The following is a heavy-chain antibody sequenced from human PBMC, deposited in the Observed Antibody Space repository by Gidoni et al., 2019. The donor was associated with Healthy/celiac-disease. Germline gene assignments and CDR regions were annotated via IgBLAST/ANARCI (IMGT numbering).Heavy chain of an antibody. J-gene: IGHJ1*01. CDR1: GFTFSSYA. D-gene: IGHD1-1*01. V-gene: IGHV3-23*01. CDR2: SSGSGGST. CDR3: ARQPLRYHAAEYFQH. Sequence: EVQLLESGGGLVQPGGSLRLSCAASGFTFSSYAMSWVRQAPGRGLEWVSASSGSGGSTYNADSVKGRFTISRDNSKNTLYLQMNSLRAEDTAVYYCARQPLRYHAAEYFQHWGQGTLVTVSS.